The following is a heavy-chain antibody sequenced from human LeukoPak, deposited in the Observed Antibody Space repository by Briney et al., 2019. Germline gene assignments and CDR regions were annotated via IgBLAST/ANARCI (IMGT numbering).Heavy chain of an antibody. CDR1: GFTFSSYG. V-gene: IGHV3-30*18. CDR2: ISYDGSNK. J-gene: IGHJ4*02. Sequence: GGSLRLSCAASGFTFSSYGMHWVRKAPGKGLEWVAVISYDGSNKYYADSVKGRFTISRDNSKNTLYLQMNSLRAEDTAVYYCAKDLRHSGSYYEYWGQGTLVTVSS. CDR3: AKDLRHSGSYYEY. D-gene: IGHD1-26*01.